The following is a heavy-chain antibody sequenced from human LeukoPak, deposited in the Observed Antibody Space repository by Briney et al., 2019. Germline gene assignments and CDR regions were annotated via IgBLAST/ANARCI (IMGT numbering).Heavy chain of an antibody. Sequence: SETLSLTCAVYGGSFSGYYWSWIRPPPGKGLEWIGEINHSGSTNYNPSLKSRVTISVDTSKNQFSLKLSSVTAADTAVYYCARTGIVGASKVVAFDIWGQGTMVTVSS. J-gene: IGHJ3*02. CDR1: GGSFSGYY. CDR2: INHSGST. CDR3: ARTGIVGASKVVAFDI. V-gene: IGHV4-34*01. D-gene: IGHD1-26*01.